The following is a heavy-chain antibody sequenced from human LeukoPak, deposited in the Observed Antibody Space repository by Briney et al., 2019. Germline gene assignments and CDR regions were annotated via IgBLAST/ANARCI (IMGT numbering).Heavy chain of an antibody. CDR1: GGSISSSNW. CDR3: ARGGPMTTVVTSFDY. CDR2: IYHSGST. J-gene: IGHJ4*02. V-gene: IGHV4-4*02. D-gene: IGHD4-23*01. Sequence: SETLSLTCAVSGGSISSSNWWSWVRQPPGKGLEWIGEIYHSGSTNYNPSLKSRVTMSVDKSKNQFSLKLSSVTAADTAVYYCARGGPMTTVVTSFDYWGQGTLVTVSS.